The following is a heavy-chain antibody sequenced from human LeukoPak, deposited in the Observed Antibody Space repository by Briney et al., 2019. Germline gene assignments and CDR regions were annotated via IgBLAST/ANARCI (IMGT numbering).Heavy chain of an antibody. V-gene: IGHV4-59*01. CDR1: GGSISSYY. D-gene: IGHD3-3*01. Sequence: SETLSLTCTVSGGSISSYYWSWIRQPPGKGLEWVGTIYYSGSTYYNPSLKSRVTISVDTSKNQFSLKLSSVTAADTAVYYCARVVWDDFWSAEGIGWFDPWGQGTLVTVSS. CDR3: ARVVWDDFWSAEGIGWFDP. J-gene: IGHJ5*02. CDR2: IYYSGST.